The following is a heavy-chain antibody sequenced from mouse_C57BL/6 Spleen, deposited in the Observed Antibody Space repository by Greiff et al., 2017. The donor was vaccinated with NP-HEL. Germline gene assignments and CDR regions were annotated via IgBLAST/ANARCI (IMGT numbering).Heavy chain of an antibody. Sequence: VQGVESGAELARPGASVKLSCKASGYTFTSYGISWVKQRTGQGLEWIGEIYPRSGNTYYNEKFKGKATLTADKSSSTAYMELRSLTSEDSAVYFCARYDYGSSSWFAYWGQGTLVTVSA. CDR3: ARYDYGSSSWFAY. CDR1: GYTFTSYG. CDR2: IYPRSGNT. J-gene: IGHJ3*01. D-gene: IGHD1-1*01. V-gene: IGHV1-81*01.